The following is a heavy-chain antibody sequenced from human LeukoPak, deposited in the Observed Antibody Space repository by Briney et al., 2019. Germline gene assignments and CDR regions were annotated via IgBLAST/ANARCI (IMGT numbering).Heavy chain of an antibody. J-gene: IGHJ4*02. CDR3: ARAVAGRLDY. CDR2: TYYRSKWYN. Sequence: SRTLSLTCGISGDSVSSNSVAWTWIRQSPSRGLEWLGGTYYRSKWYNDYAVSVKSRITINADTSKNQFSLQVNSVTPEDTAVYYCARAVAGRLDYWGQGTLVTVSS. D-gene: IGHD6-19*01. CDR1: GDSVSSNSVA. V-gene: IGHV6-1*01.